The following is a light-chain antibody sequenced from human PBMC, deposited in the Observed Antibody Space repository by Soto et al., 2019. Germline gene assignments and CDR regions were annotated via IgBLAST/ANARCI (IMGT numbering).Light chain of an antibody. J-gene: IGKJ4*01. CDR3: QQYENSPLT. CDR1: QSVGSSF. Sequence: EIVLTQSPDTLSLSPGERVTLSCRASQSVGSSFLAWYQQKPGQAPRLLIYRTSTRATGIPDRFTGSGSGTDFTLTISRLEPEDFAVYYCQQYENSPLTFGGGTKVEIK. V-gene: IGKV3-20*01. CDR2: RTS.